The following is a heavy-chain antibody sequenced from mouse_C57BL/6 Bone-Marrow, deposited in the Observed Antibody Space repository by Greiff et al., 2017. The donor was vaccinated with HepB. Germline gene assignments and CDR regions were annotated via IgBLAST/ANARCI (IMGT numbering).Heavy chain of an antibody. J-gene: IGHJ3*01. D-gene: IGHD2-3*01. CDR2: ISSGGSYT. CDR1: GFTFSSYG. CDR3: APVSYDGYPFAY. Sequence: EVMLVESGGDLVKPGGSLKLSCAASGFTFSSYGMSWVRQTPDKRLEWVATISSGGSYTYYPDSVKGRFTISRDNAKNTLYLQMSSLKSEDTAMYYCAPVSYDGYPFAYWGQGTLVTVSA. V-gene: IGHV5-6*01.